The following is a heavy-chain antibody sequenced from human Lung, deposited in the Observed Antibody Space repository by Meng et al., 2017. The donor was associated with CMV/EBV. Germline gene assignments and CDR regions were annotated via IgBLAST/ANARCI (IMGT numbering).Heavy chain of an antibody. D-gene: IGHD3-22*01. V-gene: IGHV4-38-2*01. CDR2: NDSGNT. J-gene: IGHJ6*02. CDR3: VGHMIVVPDRGYGVGV. CDR1: GHSISSDYF. Sequence: SXTXSLXCRVSGHSISSDYFWGWVRQPPGEGLEWIGINDSGNTYYSPSLKSRVAISVDTSGTQFSLTLTSVTAADTAVYYCVGHMIVVPDRGYGVGVWGQGITVTVSS.